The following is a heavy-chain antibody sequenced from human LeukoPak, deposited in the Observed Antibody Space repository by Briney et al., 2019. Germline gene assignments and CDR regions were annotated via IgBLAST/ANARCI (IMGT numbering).Heavy chain of an antibody. J-gene: IGHJ4*02. Sequence: PGGSLRLSCAASGFTVSSNYMSWVRQAPGKGLEWVSVIYVDGTTYYEDSVKGRLTISRDNSKNTLSLQITSLRAEDTAVYYCARGDGYNFLDYWGQGTLVTVSS. CDR3: ARGDGYNFLDY. CDR2: IYVDGTT. V-gene: IGHV3-53*01. D-gene: IGHD5-24*01. CDR1: GFTVSSNY.